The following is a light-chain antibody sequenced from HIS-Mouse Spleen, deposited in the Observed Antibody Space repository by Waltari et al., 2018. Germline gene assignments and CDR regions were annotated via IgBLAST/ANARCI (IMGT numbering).Light chain of an antibody. CDR2: DDS. V-gene: IGLV3-21*03. J-gene: IGLJ3*02. CDR3: QVWDSSSDHPNWV. Sequence: SYVLTQPPSVSVAPGKTARITWGGNNIGSKRVHWYQQKPGQAPVLVVYDDSDRPSGIPERFSGSNSGNTATLTISRVEAGDEADYYCQVWDSSSDHPNWVFGGGTKLTVL. CDR1: NIGSKR.